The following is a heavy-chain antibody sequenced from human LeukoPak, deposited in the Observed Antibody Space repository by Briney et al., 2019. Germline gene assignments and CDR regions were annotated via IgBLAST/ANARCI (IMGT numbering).Heavy chain of an antibody. CDR3: ARDRGYSSS. Sequence: PGGSLRLSCAASGFTFSDYYMSWIRQAPGKGLEWVANIKQDGSEKYYVDSVKGRFTISRDNAKNSLYLQMNSLRAEDTAVYYCARDRGYSSSGGQGTLVTVSS. V-gene: IGHV3-7*01. J-gene: IGHJ4*02. CDR2: IKQDGSEK. CDR1: GFTFSDYY. D-gene: IGHD6-13*01.